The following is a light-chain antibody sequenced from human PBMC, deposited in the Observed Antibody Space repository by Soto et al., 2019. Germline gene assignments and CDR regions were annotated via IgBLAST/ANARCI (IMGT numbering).Light chain of an antibody. Sequence: QSVLTQPPSASGTPRQRVTISCSGSGSSIGTNTVNWYRQLPGTAPKLLIYGDNQRPSGVPDRFSGSKSGTSASLAISGLQSEYEAEYYCAAWDGSLNNVLFGGGTKLTVL. CDR2: GDN. CDR1: GSSIGTNT. CDR3: AAWDGSLNNVL. J-gene: IGLJ2*01. V-gene: IGLV1-44*01.